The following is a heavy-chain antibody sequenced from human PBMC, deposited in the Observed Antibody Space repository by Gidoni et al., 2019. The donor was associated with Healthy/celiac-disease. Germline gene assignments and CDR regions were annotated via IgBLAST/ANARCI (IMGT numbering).Heavy chain of an antibody. J-gene: IGHJ3*02. CDR2: ISYDGSNK. Sequence: QVQLVESGGGVVQPGRSLRLSCAASGFTSSSYAMHWVRQAPGKGLEWVAVISYDGSNKYYADSVKGRFTISRDNSKNTLYLQMNSLRAEDTAVYYCASLYGSGSYYFDAFDIWGQGTMVTVSS. CDR3: ASLYGSGSYYFDAFDI. D-gene: IGHD3-10*01. CDR1: GFTSSSYA. V-gene: IGHV3-30-3*01.